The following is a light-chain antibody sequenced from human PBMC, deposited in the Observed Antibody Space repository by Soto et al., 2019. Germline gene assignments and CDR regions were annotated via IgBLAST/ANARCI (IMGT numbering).Light chain of an antibody. CDR2: DAS. V-gene: IGKV1-5*01. CDR1: QSISSW. J-gene: IGKJ4*01. Sequence: DIQMTQSPSTLSASVGDRVTITCRASQSISSWLAWYQQKPGKAPKLLIYDASSFESGVPSRFSGSGSGTEFTFTISSLQPDDFATYYCQQYNSYALTFGGGTKVDIK. CDR3: QQYNSYALT.